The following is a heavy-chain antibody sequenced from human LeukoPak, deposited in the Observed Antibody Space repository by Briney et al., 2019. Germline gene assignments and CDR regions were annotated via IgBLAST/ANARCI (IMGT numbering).Heavy chain of an antibody. J-gene: IGHJ4*02. CDR2: IKEDGSET. Sequence: GGSLRLSCAASGFTSRNYWMNWVRQAPGKGRECLANIKEDGSETYYADSVVGRFTISRDNAKNSLYLQMNSLRAEDTAVYYCARETPRRGETRDGYRWGQGTLVTVSS. V-gene: IGHV3-7*01. CDR1: GFTSRNYW. D-gene: IGHD5-24*01. CDR3: ARETPRRGETRDGYR.